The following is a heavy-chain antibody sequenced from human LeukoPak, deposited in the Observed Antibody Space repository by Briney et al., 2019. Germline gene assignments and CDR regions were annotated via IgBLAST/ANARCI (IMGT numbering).Heavy chain of an antibody. CDR3: ARGLYEGSFDY. D-gene: IGHD3-3*01. V-gene: IGHV4-34*01. Sequence: PSETLSLTCAVYGGSFSGYYWSWIRQPPGKGLEWIGEINHSGSTNYNPSLKSRVTISVDRSKNQFSLKLSSVTAADTAVYYCARGLYEGSFDYWGQGTLVTVSS. CDR1: GGSFSGYY. CDR2: INHSGST. J-gene: IGHJ4*02.